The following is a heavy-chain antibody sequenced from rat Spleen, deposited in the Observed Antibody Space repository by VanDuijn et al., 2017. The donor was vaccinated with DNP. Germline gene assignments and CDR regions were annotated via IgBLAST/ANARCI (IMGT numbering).Heavy chain of an antibody. D-gene: IGHD1-1*01. CDR3: ARRWSFDY. CDR1: GFTFSKYD. Sequence: EVQLVGSGGGLVQPGGSLKLSCAASGFTFSKYDMAWVRQAPTEGLEWVASISTTGGNTYYRDSVKGRFTVSRDNAKSTLYLQMDSLRSEDTATYYCARRWSFDYWGQGVMVTVSS. V-gene: IGHV5-25*01. J-gene: IGHJ2*01. CDR2: ISTTGGNT.